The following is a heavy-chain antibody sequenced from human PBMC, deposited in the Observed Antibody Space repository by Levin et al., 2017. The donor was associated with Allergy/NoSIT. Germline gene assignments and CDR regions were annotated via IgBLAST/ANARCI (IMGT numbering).Heavy chain of an antibody. D-gene: IGHD6-13*01. J-gene: IGHJ5*01. Sequence: GESLKISCAASGFSFSDHYMDWVRQAPGKGLEWISRTRNKPSSYTTEYAASVKGRFIISRDDSKNSLYLQMNSLETEDTAVYYCTRVHSSSVGWDWLDSWGQGTLVTVSS. CDR3: TRVHSSSVGWDWLDS. CDR1: GFSFSDHY. CDR2: TRNKPSSYTT. V-gene: IGHV3-72*01.